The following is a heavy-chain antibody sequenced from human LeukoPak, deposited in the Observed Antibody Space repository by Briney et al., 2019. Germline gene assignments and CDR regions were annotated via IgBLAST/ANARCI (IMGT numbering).Heavy chain of an antibody. V-gene: IGHV3-23*01. D-gene: IGHD1-1*01. Sequence: GSLRLSCAASGFTFSSYAMSWVRQAPGKGLEWVSAISGSGGSTYYADSVKGRFTISRDNSKNTLYLQMNSLRAEDTAVYYCAKDRENDRYGPYYFDYWGQGTLVTVSS. CDR1: GFTFSSYA. CDR3: AKDRENDRYGPYYFDY. J-gene: IGHJ4*02. CDR2: ISGSGGST.